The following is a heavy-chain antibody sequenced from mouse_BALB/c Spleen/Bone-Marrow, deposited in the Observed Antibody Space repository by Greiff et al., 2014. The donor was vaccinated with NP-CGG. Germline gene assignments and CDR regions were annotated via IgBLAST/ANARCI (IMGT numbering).Heavy chain of an antibody. CDR3: ARDRGVQGYAMDY. V-gene: IGHV5-4*02. CDR1: GFTFSDYY. Sequence: EVQLVESGGGLVKPGGSLKLSCVASGFTFSDYYMYWVRQTPEKRLEWVATISDGSTYTYYPDSVKGRFTISRDNAKNNLYLQMSSLKSEDTALYYCARDRGVQGYAMDYWGQGTSVTVSS. D-gene: IGHD2-14*01. CDR2: ISDGSTYT. J-gene: IGHJ4*01.